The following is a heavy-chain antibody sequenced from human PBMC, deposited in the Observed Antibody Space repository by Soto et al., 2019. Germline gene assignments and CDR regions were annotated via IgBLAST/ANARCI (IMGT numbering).Heavy chain of an antibody. Sequence: QVQLVESGGGVVQPGRSLRLSCTASGFTFSSYGMHWVRQAPGKGLEWVAVIWYDGTNKYYADSVKGRFTISRDNSKNTLYLQVNSMRAEDTAVYYCARVRGSSSYYLPDFDYWGHGTLVTDSS. CDR3: ARVRGSSSYYLPDFDY. CDR2: IWYDGTNK. J-gene: IGHJ4*01. CDR1: GFTFSSYG. V-gene: IGHV3-33*01. D-gene: IGHD6-13*01.